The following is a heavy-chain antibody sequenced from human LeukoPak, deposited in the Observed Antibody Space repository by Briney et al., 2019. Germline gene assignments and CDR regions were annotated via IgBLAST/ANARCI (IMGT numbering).Heavy chain of an antibody. V-gene: IGHV1-69*04. J-gene: IGHJ4*02. Sequence: GSSVKVSCKASGGTFSSYAISWVRQAPGQGLEWMGRIIPILGIANYAQKFQGRVTITADKSTSAAYMELSSLRSEDTAVYYCASPCSRDGYRGCFDYWGQGTLVTVSS. CDR2: IIPILGIA. CDR1: GGTFSSYA. CDR3: ASPCSRDGYRGCFDY. D-gene: IGHD5-24*01.